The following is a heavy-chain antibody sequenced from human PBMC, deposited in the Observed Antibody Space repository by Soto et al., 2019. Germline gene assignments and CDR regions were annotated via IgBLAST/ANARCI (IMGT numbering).Heavy chain of an antibody. CDR3: AKDRLGGNFDY. CDR1: GFTFNNYA. Sequence: EVQVLDSGGGLVQPGGSLRLSCAASGFTFNNYAMNWVRQAPGKGLEWVATISGTGGSTYYADSVKGRFTISRDNSKNTLDMQMNSLRVEDTAVDYCAKDRLGGNFDYWCQETQVTVSS. V-gene: IGHV3-23*01. J-gene: IGHJ4*02. CDR2: ISGTGGST.